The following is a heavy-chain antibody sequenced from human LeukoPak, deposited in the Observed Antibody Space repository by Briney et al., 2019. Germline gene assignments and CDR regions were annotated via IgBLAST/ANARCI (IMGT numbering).Heavy chain of an antibody. CDR3: ASYVAPDDAFDI. CDR1: GGSFSGYY. CDR2: INHSGST. Sequence: SETLSLTCAVYGGSFSGYYWSWIRQPPGKGLEWIGEINHSGSTNYNPSLKSRVTISVDTSKNQFSLKLSSVTAADTAVYYCASYVAPDDAFDIWGQGTMVTVSS. D-gene: IGHD2-21*01. V-gene: IGHV4-34*01. J-gene: IGHJ3*02.